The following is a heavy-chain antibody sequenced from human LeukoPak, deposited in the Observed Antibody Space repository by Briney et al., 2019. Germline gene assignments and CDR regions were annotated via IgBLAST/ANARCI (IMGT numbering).Heavy chain of an antibody. V-gene: IGHV1-8*01. CDR3: ARGRLRVPRSFDP. J-gene: IGHJ5*02. CDR2: LNPNSGNT. CDR1: GYTFTSYD. D-gene: IGHD3-16*01. Sequence: ASVKASCKASGYTFTSYDINWVRQATGQGLEWMGWLNPNSGNTVYAQKFQGRVTMTMNTSISTAYMELSSLRSEDTAVYYCARGRLRVPRSFDPWGQGTLVTVSS.